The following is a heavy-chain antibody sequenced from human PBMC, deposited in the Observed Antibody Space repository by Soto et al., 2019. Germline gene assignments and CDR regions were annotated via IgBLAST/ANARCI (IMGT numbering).Heavy chain of an antibody. CDR1: GGSISEKY. D-gene: IGHD2-21*01. CDR3: VASLAAYGLNWLDP. Sequence: PSETLSLTCIVSGGSISEKYWNWVRQPPGKGLEWIGLIFANGHTDYNPSLKSRVTMSVDASKNQFSLRLTSMTAADTAVYYCVASLAAYGLNWLDPWGRGTLVPVSS. CDR2: IFANGHT. V-gene: IGHV4-4*07. J-gene: IGHJ5*02.